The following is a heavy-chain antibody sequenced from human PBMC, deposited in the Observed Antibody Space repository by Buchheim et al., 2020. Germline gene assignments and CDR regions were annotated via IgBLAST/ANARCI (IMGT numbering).Heavy chain of an antibody. V-gene: IGHV3-30*18. J-gene: IGHJ4*02. CDR2: ISYDGSHK. CDR1: GFTFSRYH. CDR3: AKDRSYCSGGSCPNYFDY. Sequence: QVQLVESGGGVVQPGRSLRLSCAASGFTFSRYHMHWVRQAPGKGLEWLAVISYDGSHKYYADSVKGRFTISRDNSKKTLYLQMNSLRAEDTAVHYCAKDRSYCSGGSCPNYFDYWGQGTL. D-gene: IGHD2-15*01.